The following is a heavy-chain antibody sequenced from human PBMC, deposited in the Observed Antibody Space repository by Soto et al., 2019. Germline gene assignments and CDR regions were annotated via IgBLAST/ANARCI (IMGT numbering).Heavy chain of an antibody. CDR3: AASIFYYGMDV. V-gene: IGHV5-51*01. J-gene: IGHJ6*02. CDR1: GFSFNNYW. CDR2: IYPGDSDT. Sequence: GESLKISCKGSGFSFNNYWIAWVRQMPGKGLEWMGIIYPGDSDTRYSPSFQGQVTISADKSITTTYLRWTSLKASDTAIYYCAASIFYYGMDVWGQGTTVTVSS.